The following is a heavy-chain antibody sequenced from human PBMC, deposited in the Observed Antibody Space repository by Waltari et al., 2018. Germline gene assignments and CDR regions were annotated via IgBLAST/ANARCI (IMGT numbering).Heavy chain of an antibody. CDR1: GGAFSSYA. Sequence: QVQLVQSGAEVKKPGSSVKVSCKASGGAFSSYAFTWVRQAPGQGLEWRGRVIPILDIANDAQNCKCRVTITADRSTSTADMELSSLRSEDTAVYYCARNYCSSTTCYLYFFDYWGQGTLVTVSS. V-gene: IGHV1-69*04. J-gene: IGHJ4*02. CDR2: VIPILDIA. CDR3: ARNYCSSTTCYLYFFDY. D-gene: IGHD2-2*01.